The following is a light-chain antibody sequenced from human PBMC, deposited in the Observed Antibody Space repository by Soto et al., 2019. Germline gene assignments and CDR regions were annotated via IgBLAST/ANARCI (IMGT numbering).Light chain of an antibody. CDR1: SSDVGGYNY. CDR2: DVS. CDR3: SSYTSSSTLV. Sequence: QSALTQPASVSGSPGQSITISCTGTSSDVGGYNYVSWYQQHPGKAPKLMINDVSNRPSGVSNRFSGSKSGNTASLTISGLQAEDEADYYCSSYTSSSTLVFGGGTNLTVL. V-gene: IGLV2-14*01. J-gene: IGLJ2*01.